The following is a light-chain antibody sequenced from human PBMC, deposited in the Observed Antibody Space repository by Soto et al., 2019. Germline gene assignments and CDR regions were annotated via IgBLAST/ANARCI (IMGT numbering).Light chain of an antibody. CDR1: QSVSSN. Sequence: EIVMTQSPATLSVSPGERATLSCRASQSVSSNLAWHQQKPGQAPRLLIYGASTRATGIPARFSDSGSGTEFTLTISSLQSEDFAVYYCQQYNNWPPTWTFGQGTKVEIK. J-gene: IGKJ1*01. V-gene: IGKV3-15*01. CDR2: GAS. CDR3: QQYNNWPPTWT.